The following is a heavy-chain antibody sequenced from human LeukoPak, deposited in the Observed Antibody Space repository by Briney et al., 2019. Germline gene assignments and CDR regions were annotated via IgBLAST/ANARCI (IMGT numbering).Heavy chain of an antibody. CDR2: INHSGST. CDR3: ARGGGRCSSTSCYRGNWFDP. D-gene: IGHD2-2*01. V-gene: IGHV4-34*01. Sequence: PSETLSLTCAVYGGSFSGYYWSRIRQPPRKGLERIGEINHSGSTNYNPSLKSRVTISVDTSKNQFSLKLSSVTAADTAVYYCARGGGRCSSTSCYRGNWFDPWGQGTLVTVSS. CDR1: GGSFSGYY. J-gene: IGHJ5*02.